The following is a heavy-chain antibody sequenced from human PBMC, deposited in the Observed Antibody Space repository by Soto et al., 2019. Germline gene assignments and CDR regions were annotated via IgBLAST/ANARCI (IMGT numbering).Heavy chain of an antibody. CDR3: ARDQGGQSGNFIFDH. CDR1: VCSLSDYV. V-gene: IGHV3-33*08. D-gene: IGHD1-26*01. Sequence: TLRRSGAASVCSLSDYVVHLVRQDPGPWLEWVGVMLYRGRDLCYTDSVKGRFTISRDNSKNTLFLQMNSLKADDTAVYYCARDQGGQSGNFIFDHWGQGALVTVSS. J-gene: IGHJ4*02. CDR2: MLYRGRDL.